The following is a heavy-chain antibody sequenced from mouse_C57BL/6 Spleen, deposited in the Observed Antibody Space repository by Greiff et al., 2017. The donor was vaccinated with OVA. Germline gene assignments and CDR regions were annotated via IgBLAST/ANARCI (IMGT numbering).Heavy chain of an antibody. J-gene: IGHJ3*01. Sequence: QVQLQQSGAELVMPGASVKLSCKASGYTFTSYWMHWVKQRPGQGLEWIGEIDPSDSYTNYNQKFKGKSTLTVDKSSSTAYMQLSSLTSEDSAVYYCAKDSSVFGGFAYWGQGTLVTVSA. CDR3: AKDSSVFGGFAY. D-gene: IGHD3-2*02. V-gene: IGHV1-69*01. CDR2: IDPSDSYT. CDR1: GYTFTSYW.